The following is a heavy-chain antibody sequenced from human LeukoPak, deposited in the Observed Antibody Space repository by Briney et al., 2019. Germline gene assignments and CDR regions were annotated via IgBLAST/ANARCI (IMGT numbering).Heavy chain of an antibody. D-gene: IGHD1-26*01. Sequence: GGSLRLSCAASGFTFSYYWMHWVRQAPGKGLVWVSRIRSDGSITEYADSVKGRFTISRDNAKNTLYLQMNSLRAEDTAVYYCARDLSYSGIDYWGQGTLVTVSS. CDR1: GFTFSYYW. CDR2: IRSDGSIT. V-gene: IGHV3-74*01. CDR3: ARDLSYSGIDY. J-gene: IGHJ4*02.